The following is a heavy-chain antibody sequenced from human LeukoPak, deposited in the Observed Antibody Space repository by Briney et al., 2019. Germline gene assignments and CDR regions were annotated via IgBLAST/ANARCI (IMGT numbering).Heavy chain of an antibody. CDR3: ATTLIYDKGEYYFDY. V-gene: IGHV3-23*01. Sequence: PGGSLRLSCAASGFTFSSYAMSWVRQAPGKGLEWVSAISGSGGSTYYADSVKGRFTISRDNSKNTLYLQMNSLRAEDTAVYYCATTLIYDKGEYYFDYWGQGTLVTVSS. CDR1: GFTFSSYA. J-gene: IGHJ4*02. D-gene: IGHD3-22*01. CDR2: ISGSGGST.